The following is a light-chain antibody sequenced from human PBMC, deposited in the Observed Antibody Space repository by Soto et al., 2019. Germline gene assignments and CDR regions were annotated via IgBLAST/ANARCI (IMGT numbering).Light chain of an antibody. CDR1: SSDVGRYNY. J-gene: IGLJ1*01. Sequence: QSALTQPASVSGSPGQSITISCTGTSSDVGRYNYVSWYQQYPGKAPKLMLYDVSKRPSGVADRFAGTKSGNTASLTISGLQHEDEADYYCSSYRSSSTYVFGTGTKLTVL. V-gene: IGLV2-14*03. CDR3: SSYRSSSTYV. CDR2: DVS.